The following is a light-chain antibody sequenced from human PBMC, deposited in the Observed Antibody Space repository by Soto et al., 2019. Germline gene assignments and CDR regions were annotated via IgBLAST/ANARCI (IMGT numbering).Light chain of an antibody. Sequence: QSALTQPASVSGSPGQSITISCTGTSSDIGGYNYVSWYQQHPGKAPKLMIYDVSNRPSGVSNRFSGSKSGNTASLTISGLQAEDEADYYCSSFAGRITRVVFGGGTKLIVL. CDR1: SSDIGGYNY. CDR2: DVS. J-gene: IGLJ2*01. CDR3: SSFAGRITRVV. V-gene: IGLV2-14*01.